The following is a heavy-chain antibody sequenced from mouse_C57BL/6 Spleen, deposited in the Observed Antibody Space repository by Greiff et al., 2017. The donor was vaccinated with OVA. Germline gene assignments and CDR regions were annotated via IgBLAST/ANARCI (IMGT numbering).Heavy chain of an antibody. D-gene: IGHD1-1*01. CDR3: AREDYYGSSPLAY. CDR2: IDTEDGET. J-gene: IGHJ3*01. V-gene: IGHV14-2*01. Sequence: EVKLMESGAELVKPGASVKLSCTASGFNIKDSYMHWVKQRTEQGLEWIGRIDTEDGETKYAQKFKGKATLTADTSSNTAYLQLSSLTSEDTAFYYCAREDYYGSSPLAYWGQGTLVTVSA. CDR1: GFNIKDSY.